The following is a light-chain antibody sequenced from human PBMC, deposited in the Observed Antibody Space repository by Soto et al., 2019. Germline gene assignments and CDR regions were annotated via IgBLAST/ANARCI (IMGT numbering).Light chain of an antibody. Sequence: LTQPASVSGSPGQSITISCTGSTSDVGAYNYVSWYKHHPGQAPQLMIYEVSNRPSGVSNRFSGSKSGNTASLTISGLQADDEGDYYCSSKTSSSSPVVFGTGTKLTVL. V-gene: IGLV2-14*01. CDR2: EVS. CDR3: SSKTSSSSPVV. J-gene: IGLJ1*01. CDR1: TSDVGAYNY.